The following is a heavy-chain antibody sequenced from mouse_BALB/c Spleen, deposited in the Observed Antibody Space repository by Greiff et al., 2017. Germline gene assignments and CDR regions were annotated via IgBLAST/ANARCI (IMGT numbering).Heavy chain of an antibody. CDR3: ARNFYGSYSWFAY. CDR1: GFSLTSYG. Sequence: QVQLQQSGPGLVQPSQSLSITCTVSGFSLTSYGVHWVRQSPGKGLEWLGVIWSGGSTDYNAAFISRLSISKDNSKSQVFFKMNSLQANDTAIYYCARNFYGSYSWFAYWGQGTLVTVSA. D-gene: IGHD1-1*02. V-gene: IGHV2-2*02. CDR2: IWSGGST. J-gene: IGHJ3*01.